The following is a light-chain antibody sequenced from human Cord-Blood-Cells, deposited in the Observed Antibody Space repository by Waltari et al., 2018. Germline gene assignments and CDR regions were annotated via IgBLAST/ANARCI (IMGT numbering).Light chain of an antibody. J-gene: IGLJ3*02. CDR1: SNNVGNQR. CDR3: SAWDSNLSAWV. Sequence: QPGLTHPASVSKGLRHTATPTCTGNSNNVGNQRAATRQQHQGHPPKLLTYRNNNPPSGISEGLYAARSGNTASLTITGLQPEDEADYYCSAWDSNLSAWVFGGGTKLTVL. V-gene: IGLV10-54*01. CDR2: RNN.